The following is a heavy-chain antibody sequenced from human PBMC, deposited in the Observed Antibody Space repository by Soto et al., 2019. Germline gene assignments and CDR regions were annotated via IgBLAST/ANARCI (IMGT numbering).Heavy chain of an antibody. D-gene: IGHD2-2*03. CDR3: ARDFGYCSSTSCPGDY. CDR1: GYTFTSYG. Sequence: ASVKVSCKASGYTFTSYGISWVRQAPGQGLEWMGWISAYNGNTNYAQKLQGRVTMTTDTSTSTAYMELRSLRSDDTAVYYCARDFGYCSSTSCPGDYWGQGTLVTVSS. J-gene: IGHJ4*02. CDR2: ISAYNGNT. V-gene: IGHV1-18*01.